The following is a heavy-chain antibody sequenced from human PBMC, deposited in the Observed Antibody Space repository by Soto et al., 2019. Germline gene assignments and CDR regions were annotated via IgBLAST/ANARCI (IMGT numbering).Heavy chain of an antibody. CDR2: MNPNSGNT. CDR1: GYTFTSYD. Sequence: ASVKVSCKASGYTFTSYDINWVRQATGQGLEWMGWMNPNSGNTGYAQKFQGRVTMTRNTSISTAYMELSSLRSEDTVVYYCARGSFSSYGGAFDIWGQGTMVTVSS. J-gene: IGHJ3*02. D-gene: IGHD3-16*01. CDR3: ARGSFSSYGGAFDI. V-gene: IGHV1-8*01.